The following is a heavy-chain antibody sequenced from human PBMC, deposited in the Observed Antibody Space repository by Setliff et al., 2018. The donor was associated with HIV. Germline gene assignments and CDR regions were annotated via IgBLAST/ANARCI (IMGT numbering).Heavy chain of an antibody. V-gene: IGHV3-7*01. CDR1: GFIFSSYW. Sequence: GGSLRLSCSVSGFIFSSYWMNWVRQTPGKGLEWVAKIKQDGSETSYVDSVKGRFTVSRDNAKNSLYLQMNSLRAEDTATYYCARASAATYCSGGACYLPDYLGQGTLVTVSS. J-gene: IGHJ4*02. CDR3: ARASAATYCSGGACYLPDY. D-gene: IGHD2-15*01. CDR2: IKQDGSET.